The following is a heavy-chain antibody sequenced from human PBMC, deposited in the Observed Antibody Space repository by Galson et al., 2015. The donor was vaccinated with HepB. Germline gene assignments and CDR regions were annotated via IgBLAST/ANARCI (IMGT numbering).Heavy chain of an antibody. V-gene: IGHV1-24*01. CDR1: GYTLTELS. Sequence: SVKVSCKVSGYTLTELSMHWVRQAPGKGLEWMGGFDPEDGETIYAQKFQGRVTMTEDTSTDTAYMELSSLRSEDTAVYYCATGAYYYDSSGYPDAFDIWGQGTLVTVSS. D-gene: IGHD3-22*01. CDR2: FDPEDGET. CDR3: ATGAYYYDSSGYPDAFDI. J-gene: IGHJ3*02.